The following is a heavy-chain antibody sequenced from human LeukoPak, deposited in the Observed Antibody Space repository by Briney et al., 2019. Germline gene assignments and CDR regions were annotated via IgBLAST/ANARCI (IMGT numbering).Heavy chain of an antibody. CDR2: ISAYNGNT. V-gene: IGHV1-18*01. CDR3: ARGRAVTTPFDY. CDR1: GYSFTSYG. J-gene: IGHJ4*02. Sequence: ASVKVSCKASGYSFTSYGISWVRQTPGQGLEWMGWISAYNGNTNYAQKLQGRVTMTTDTSTSTAYMELRSLRSDDTAVYYCARGRAVTTPFDYWGQGTLVTVSS. D-gene: IGHD4-17*01.